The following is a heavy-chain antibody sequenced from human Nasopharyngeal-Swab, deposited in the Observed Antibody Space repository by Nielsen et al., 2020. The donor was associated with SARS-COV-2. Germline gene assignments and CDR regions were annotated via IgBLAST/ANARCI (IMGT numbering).Heavy chain of an antibody. J-gene: IGHJ6*02. CDR1: GGSISRGSYY. V-gene: IGHV4-61*02. CDR2: INTSGST. CDR3: ARGRVVPAASRYGMDV. D-gene: IGHD2-2*01. Sequence: LRLSCTVSGGSISRGSYYWSWIRQPAGKGLEWIGRINTSGSTNYNPSLKSRVTISVDTSKNQFSLKLSSVTAADTAVYYCARGRVVPAASRYGMDVWGQGTTVTVSS.